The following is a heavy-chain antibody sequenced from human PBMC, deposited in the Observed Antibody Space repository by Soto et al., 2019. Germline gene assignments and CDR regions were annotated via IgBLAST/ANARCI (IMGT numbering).Heavy chain of an antibody. CDR3: ARMYSSGSGWFHP. J-gene: IGHJ5*02. Sequence: SETLSLTCFVSGYSITAGGYYWSWIRHHPGKGLEWIGSFYSSGSIIYNPSLRSRVSISGDTSSNQFSMSLTPVTAADTARYYCARMYSSGSGWFHPWGQGTLVTVSS. D-gene: IGHD6-19*01. V-gene: IGHV4-31*03. CDR2: FYSSGSI. CDR1: GYSITAGGYY.